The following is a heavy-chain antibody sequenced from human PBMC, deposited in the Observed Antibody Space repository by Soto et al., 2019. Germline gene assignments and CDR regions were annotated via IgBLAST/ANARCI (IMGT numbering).Heavy chain of an antibody. Sequence: GESLRLSCAASGFTFSSFAMSWVRQAPVNGLDWVSAVSGSGGSTYYADSVKGRFTISRDNSQNTLYLQMNSLRAEDTAVYYCAKDRREGRFLEWLKFDYWGQGTLVTVSS. CDR2: VSGSGGST. V-gene: IGHV3-23*01. D-gene: IGHD3-3*01. J-gene: IGHJ4*02. CDR3: AKDRREGRFLEWLKFDY. CDR1: GFTFSSFA.